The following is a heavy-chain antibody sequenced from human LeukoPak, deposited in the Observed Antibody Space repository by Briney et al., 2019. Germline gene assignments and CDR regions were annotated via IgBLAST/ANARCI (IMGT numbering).Heavy chain of an antibody. V-gene: IGHV5-51*01. CDR1: GYSFTNYW. CDR2: IYPGDSDT. CDR3: ARPLDAVAGTSSDY. D-gene: IGHD6-19*01. J-gene: IGHJ4*02. Sequence: GESLKISCKGSGYSFTNYWIGWVRQMPGQGLEWMGVIYPGDSDTRYSPSFQGQVTISVDKSISTAYLHWSSLKASDTAMYYCARPLDAVAGTSSDYWGQGTLLTVSS.